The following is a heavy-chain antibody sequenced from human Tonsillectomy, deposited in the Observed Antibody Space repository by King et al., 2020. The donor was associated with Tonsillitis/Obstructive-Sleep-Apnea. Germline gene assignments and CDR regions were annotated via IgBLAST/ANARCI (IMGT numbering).Heavy chain of an antibody. CDR2: ISSSSSTI. CDR3: ASDRATYYDILTGEAFDY. D-gene: IGHD3-9*01. CDR1: GFTFSSYS. V-gene: IGHV3-48*02. J-gene: IGHJ4*02. Sequence: VQLVESGGGLVQPGGSLRLSCAASGFTFSSYSMNWVRQAPGKGLEWVSYISSSSSTIYYADSVKGRFTISRDNAKNSLYLQMNSLRDEDTAVYYCASDRATYYDILTGEAFDYWGQGTLVTVSS.